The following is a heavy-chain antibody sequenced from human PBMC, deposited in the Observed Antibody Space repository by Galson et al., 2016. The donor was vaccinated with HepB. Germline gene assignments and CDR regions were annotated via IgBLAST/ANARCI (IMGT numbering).Heavy chain of an antibody. D-gene: IGHD3-10*01. CDR1: GGSISSGGHY. J-gene: IGHJ6*02. Sequence: TLSLTCTVSGGSISSGGHYWSWIRHLPGKGLEWIGYIHHSGGAYYNPSLKSRLSISLDMSKSQFSLNLTSVTAADTAVYYCARDGPDYGSRSQYIYYGVDVWGRGTRVTVSS. CDR3: ARDGPDYGSRSQYIYYGVDV. CDR2: IHHSGGA. V-gene: IGHV4-31*03.